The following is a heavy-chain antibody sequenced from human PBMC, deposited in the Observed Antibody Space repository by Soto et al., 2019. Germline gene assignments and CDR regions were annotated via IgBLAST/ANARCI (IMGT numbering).Heavy chain of an antibody. D-gene: IGHD6-19*01. CDR2: IWYDGSDK. CDR1: GFTFMNHG. V-gene: IGHV3-33*01. Sequence: GGSVRPSCAASGFTFMNHGMHWVRQAPGKGLEWVAVIWYDGSDKYYADSVKGRFAISRDNSKNTLYLQMNSLRADDTAIYYCARDRSSTYFDFWGQGTQVTVSS. J-gene: IGHJ4*02. CDR3: ARDRSSTYFDF.